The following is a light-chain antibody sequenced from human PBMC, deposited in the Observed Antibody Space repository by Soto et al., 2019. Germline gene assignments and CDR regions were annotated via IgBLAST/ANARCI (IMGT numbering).Light chain of an antibody. V-gene: IGKV3D-15*01. CDR3: QQYNNWPLYT. Sequence: EVVMTQSPATLSVSPGERATLSCRASQSVSSNLAWYQQNPGQPPRLLIFGVSTRATGSPARFSGSGSGIEFTLTISSLQSEDFAVYYCQQYNNWPLYTFGQGTKLEIK. CDR1: QSVSSN. J-gene: IGKJ2*01. CDR2: GVS.